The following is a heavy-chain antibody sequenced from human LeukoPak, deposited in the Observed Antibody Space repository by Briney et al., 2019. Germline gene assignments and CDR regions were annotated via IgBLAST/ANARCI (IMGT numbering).Heavy chain of an antibody. CDR1: GFTFNIYE. V-gene: IGHV3-48*03. D-gene: IGHD3-10*01. Sequence: PGGSLRLSCAASGFTFNIYEMNWVRQAPGKGREWVSYISNSGSTKYYADSVKGRFTISRDNAKKSLYVQMNSLRAEDTAVYYCARDSGDGFDIWGQGTMVTVSS. CDR3: ARDSGDGFDI. J-gene: IGHJ3*02. CDR2: ISNSGSTK.